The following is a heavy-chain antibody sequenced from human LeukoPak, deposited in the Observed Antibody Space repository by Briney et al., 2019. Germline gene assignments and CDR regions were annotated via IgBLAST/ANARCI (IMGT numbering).Heavy chain of an antibody. D-gene: IGHD4-23*01. V-gene: IGHV4-4*02. CDR2: IYHSGST. J-gene: IGHJ6*02. CDR1: GGSISSSNW. Sequence: SETLSLTCAVSGGSISSSNWWSWVRQPPGKGLEWIGEIYHSGSTNYNPSLKSRVTISVDKSKNQFSLKLSSVTAADTAVYYCARYDYGGYYYYGMDVWGQGTTVTVSS. CDR3: ARYDYGGYYYYGMDV.